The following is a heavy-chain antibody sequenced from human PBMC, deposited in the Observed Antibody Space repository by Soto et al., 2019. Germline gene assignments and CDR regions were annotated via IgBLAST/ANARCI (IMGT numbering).Heavy chain of an antibody. J-gene: IGHJ4*02. Sequence: QVQLVESGGGVVQPGASLRLSCVGSGFTFRSYVIHWVRQAPGKGLEWVTLTSYDGSNKYYDDSVKGRFTISRDNSRNTVDLHMDSLRLEDTALYYCARWGTTGGLDVWGQGTLVSVSS. CDR2: TSYDGSNK. CDR1: GFTFRSYV. D-gene: IGHD3-16*01. CDR3: ARWGTTGGLDV. V-gene: IGHV3-30*19.